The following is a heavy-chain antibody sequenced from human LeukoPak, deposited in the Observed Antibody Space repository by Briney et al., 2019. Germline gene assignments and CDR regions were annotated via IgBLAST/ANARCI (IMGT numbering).Heavy chain of an antibody. V-gene: IGHV3-66*01. Sequence: TGGSLRLSCAASGFAVSSNYMSWVRQAPGKGLEWVSIIYSGGSTYYANSVKGRFTISRDNSKNTLYLQMNSLRAEDTAVYYCASGSSSWYIYFDYWGQGTLVTVSS. CDR3: ASGSSSWYIYFDY. CDR1: GFAVSSNY. D-gene: IGHD6-13*01. CDR2: IYSGGST. J-gene: IGHJ4*02.